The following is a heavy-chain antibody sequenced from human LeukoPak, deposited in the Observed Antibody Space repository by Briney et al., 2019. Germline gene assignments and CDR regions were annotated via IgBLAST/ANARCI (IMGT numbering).Heavy chain of an antibody. Sequence: VASVKVSCKASGYTFTGYYMHWVRQAPGQGLEWVGRVIPILGTANYAQRFQGRVTIIADKSTSTVYMELSSLTSEDTAMYYCARDGWMDVWGQGTTVTVSS. V-gene: IGHV1-69*08. CDR2: VIPILGTA. CDR1: GYTFTGYY. J-gene: IGHJ6*02. CDR3: ARDGWMDV. D-gene: IGHD2-15*01.